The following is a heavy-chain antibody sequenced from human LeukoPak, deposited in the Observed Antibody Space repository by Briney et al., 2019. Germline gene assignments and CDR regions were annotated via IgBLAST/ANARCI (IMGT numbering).Heavy chain of an antibody. D-gene: IGHD6-13*01. Sequence: ASVKVSCKASGYTFTGYYMHLVRQAPGQGLEWMGWINPNTGDTNSAERFQGRVTMTRDSSISTAYLELSRLTSDDTAVYYCARDMWQQFDWFDPWGQGTLVTVSS. CDR3: ARDMWQQFDWFDP. CDR2: INPNTGDT. J-gene: IGHJ5*02. CDR1: GYTFTGYY. V-gene: IGHV1-2*02.